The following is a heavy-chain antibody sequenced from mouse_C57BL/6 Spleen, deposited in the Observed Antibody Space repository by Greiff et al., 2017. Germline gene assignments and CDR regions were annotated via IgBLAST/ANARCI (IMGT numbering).Heavy chain of an antibody. CDR2: IDPSDSET. CDR1: GYTFTGYW. V-gene: IGHV1-52*01. D-gene: IGHD2-2*01. J-gene: IGHJ3*01. CDR3: ARPYGYDGGFAY. Sequence: QVQLQQPGAELVRPGSSVKLSCKASGYTFTGYWMHWVKQRPIQGLEWIGNIDPSDSETHYNQKFKDKATLTVDKSSSTAYMQLSSLTAEDSAVYYCARPYGYDGGFAYWGQGTLVTVSA.